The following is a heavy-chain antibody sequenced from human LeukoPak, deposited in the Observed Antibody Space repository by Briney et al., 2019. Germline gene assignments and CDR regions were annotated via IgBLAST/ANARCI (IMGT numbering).Heavy chain of an antibody. Sequence: GGSLRLSCAASGFSFSSYNMNWVRQAPGKGLEWISYISSTRPTIYYADSVKGRFTISRDNSKNTLYLQMNSLRAEDTAVYYCAKNFAGVTAASLDYWGQGTLVTVSS. CDR2: ISSTRPTI. CDR1: GFSFSSYN. D-gene: IGHD6-6*01. CDR3: AKNFAGVTAASLDY. J-gene: IGHJ4*02. V-gene: IGHV3-48*01.